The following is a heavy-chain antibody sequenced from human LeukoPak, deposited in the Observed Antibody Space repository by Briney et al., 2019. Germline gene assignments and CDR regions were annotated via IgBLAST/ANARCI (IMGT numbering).Heavy chain of an antibody. CDR1: GFTFSSYR. CDR2: IKQDGSEK. V-gene: IGHV3-7*01. J-gene: IGHJ4*02. CDR3: ASMGIAAAGLSYYFDY. Sequence: HPGGSLRLSCAASGFTFSSYRMSWVRQAPGKGLEWVANIKQDGSEKYYVDSVKGRFTISRDNAKNSLYLQMNSLRAEDTAVYYCASMGIAAAGLSYYFDYWGQGTLVTVSS. D-gene: IGHD6-13*01.